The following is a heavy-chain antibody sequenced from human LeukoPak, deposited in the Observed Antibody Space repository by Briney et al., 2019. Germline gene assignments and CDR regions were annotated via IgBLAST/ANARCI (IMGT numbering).Heavy chain of an antibody. CDR1: GYTFTDYH. J-gene: IGHJ4*02. V-gene: IGHV1-2*02. CDR2: INPKSGDT. CDR3: VYRGDTYAYDH. D-gene: IGHD5-18*01. Sequence: ASAKVSCKASGYTFTDYHIHWVRQAPGQGLEWMGWINPKSGDTNYAQSFKGRVTLTRDASISTAYMDVNRLIFDDTAIYYCVYRGDTYAYDHWGQGSLVTVSS.